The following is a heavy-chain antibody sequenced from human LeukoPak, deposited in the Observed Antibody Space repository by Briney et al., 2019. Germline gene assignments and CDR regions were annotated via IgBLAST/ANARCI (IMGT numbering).Heavy chain of an antibody. V-gene: IGHV1-8*01. CDR1: GYTFTSYD. CDR3: ARRLWGSSWYSLSYYYYGMDV. CDR2: MNPNSGNT. D-gene: IGHD6-13*01. J-gene: IGHJ6*02. Sequence: ASVKVSCKASGYTFTSYDINWVRQATGQGLEWMGWMNPNSGNTGYAQKFQVRVTMTRNTSISTAYMELSSLRSEDTAVYYCARRLWGSSWYSLSYYYYGMDVWGQGTTVTVSS.